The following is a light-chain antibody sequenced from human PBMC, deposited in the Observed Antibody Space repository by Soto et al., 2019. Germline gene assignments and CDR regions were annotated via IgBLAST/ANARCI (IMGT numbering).Light chain of an antibody. J-gene: IGLJ1*01. V-gene: IGLV2-14*01. CDR1: SSDVGDNNY. Sequence: QSVLTQPASVSGSPGQSITISCTGTSSDVGDNNYVSWYQQHPGKAPKLMIYDVTHRPSGISNRFSGSKSGHTASLTISGLQAEDEADYYCSSYTGSSTLYVFGTGTKLTVL. CDR3: SSYTGSSTLYV. CDR2: DVT.